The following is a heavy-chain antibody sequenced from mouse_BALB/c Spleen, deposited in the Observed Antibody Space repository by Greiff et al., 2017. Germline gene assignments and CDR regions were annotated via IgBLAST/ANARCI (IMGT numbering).Heavy chain of an antibody. CDR3: TRGDDYLYWYFHV. J-gene: IGHJ1*01. D-gene: IGHD2-4*01. Sequence: VQLQQSGTVLARPGASVKMSCKASGYSFTSYWMHWVKQRPGQGLEWIGAIYPGNSDTSYNQKFKGKAKLTAVTSASTAYMELSSLTNEDSAVYYCTRGDDYLYWYFHVWGAGTTVTVSS. V-gene: IGHV1-5*01. CDR1: GYSFTSYW. CDR2: IYPGNSDT.